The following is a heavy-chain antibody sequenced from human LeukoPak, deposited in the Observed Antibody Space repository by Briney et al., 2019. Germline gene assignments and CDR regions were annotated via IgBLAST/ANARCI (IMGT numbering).Heavy chain of an antibody. CDR1: GASFSSHH. CDR3: ATIKRGNIFGYFDF. V-gene: IGHV4-59*11. D-gene: IGHD5-18*01. J-gene: IGHJ4*02. CDR2: IFDTRTT. Sequence: PSETLSLTCTVSGASFSSHHWGWIRQPPGKELEWIAYIFDTRTTKDNPSLNSRATLSADTSKNQFSLRLTSVTAADTAVYYCATIKRGNIFGYFDFWGQGILVTVSS.